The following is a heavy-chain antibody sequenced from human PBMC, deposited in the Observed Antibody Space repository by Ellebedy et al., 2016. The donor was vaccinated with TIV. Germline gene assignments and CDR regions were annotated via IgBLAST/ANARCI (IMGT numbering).Heavy chain of an antibody. CDR3: ARVSVTRRAFDF. D-gene: IGHD4-17*01. V-gene: IGHV1-18*01. CDR1: GYPFINYA. CDR2: ISDYNDKT. Sequence: AASVKVSCKASGYPFINYAITWVRQAPGQGLEWRGWISDYNDKTEYAQKFQGRVTMTTDTSTSTAYMDLRSLRSDDTAVYYCARVSVTRRAFDFWGQGTMVTVSP. J-gene: IGHJ3*01.